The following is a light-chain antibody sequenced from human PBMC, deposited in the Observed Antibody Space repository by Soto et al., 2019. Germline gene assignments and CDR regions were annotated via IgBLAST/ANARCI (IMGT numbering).Light chain of an antibody. V-gene: IGKV3-15*01. Sequence: DIVMTQSPATQSVSPGERATLSCRASQSISTGLAWYQLKPGQPPRLLIYSASTKATGVPARFTGSGSGSEFTLTISGLQSEDFAVYYCQQSHNVPLTFGQGTRLEI. CDR3: QQSHNVPLT. CDR2: SAS. CDR1: QSISTG. J-gene: IGKJ2*01.